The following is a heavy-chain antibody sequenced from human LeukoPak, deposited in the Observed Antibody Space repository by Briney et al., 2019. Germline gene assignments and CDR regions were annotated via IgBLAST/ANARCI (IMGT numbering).Heavy chain of an antibody. CDR1: GYTFTGYY. CDR2: LNPNSGGT. CDR3: ARDAQKTPYSFGSGTYYESRWFDP. J-gene: IGHJ5*02. D-gene: IGHD3-10*01. V-gene: IGHV1-2*02. Sequence: ASVKVSCKTSGYTFTGYYIHWVRQAPGQGLEWMGWLNPNSGGTYYAQKFQGRVTMTRDTSINTAYMELSRLRSDDTAVYYCARDAQKTPYSFGSGTYYESRWFDPWGQGALVTVSS.